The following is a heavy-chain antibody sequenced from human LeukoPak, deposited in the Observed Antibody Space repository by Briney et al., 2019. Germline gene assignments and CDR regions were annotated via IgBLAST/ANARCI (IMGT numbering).Heavy chain of an antibody. J-gene: IGHJ4*02. D-gene: IGHD6-19*01. CDR1: GFTFSSYG. CDR2: ISLDGSNK. V-gene: IGHV3-30*03. CDR3: ARGGDSSGWYIDY. Sequence: GGSLRLSCAASGFTFSSYGMHWVRQAPGKGLEWVAVISLDGSNKFYADSVKGRFTISRDNSKNTLYLQMNSLRSEDTAVYYCARGGDSSGWYIDYWGQGTLVTVSS.